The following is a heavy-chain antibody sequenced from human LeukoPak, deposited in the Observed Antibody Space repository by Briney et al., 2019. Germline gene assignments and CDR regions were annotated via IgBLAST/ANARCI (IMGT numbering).Heavy chain of an antibody. J-gene: IGHJ6*02. Sequence: SETLSLTCTVSGGSISSSSYYWGWIRQPPGKGLEWIGSIYYSGSTYYNPSLKSRVTISVDTSKNRFSLKLSSVTAADTAVYYCAIGSYPGTNYYYYYGMDVWGQGTTVTVSS. CDR3: AIGSYPGTNYYYYYGMDV. CDR1: GGSISSSSYY. CDR2: IYYSGST. D-gene: IGHD1-26*01. V-gene: IGHV4-39*01.